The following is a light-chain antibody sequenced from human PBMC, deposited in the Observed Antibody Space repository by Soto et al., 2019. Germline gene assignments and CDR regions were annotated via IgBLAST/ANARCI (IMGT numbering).Light chain of an antibody. CDR2: AAS. J-gene: IGKJ1*01. V-gene: IGKV3-15*01. CDR1: QNINSF. CDR3: QQYQSWPPT. Sequence: EIVMTQSPATLSVSPGERATLSCRASQNINSFIACYQQTPGQAPRLLIYAASTRAAGLPARVSGSGSGTEFTLTISSLQSEDFAVYYCQQYQSWPPTFGQGTKVEIK.